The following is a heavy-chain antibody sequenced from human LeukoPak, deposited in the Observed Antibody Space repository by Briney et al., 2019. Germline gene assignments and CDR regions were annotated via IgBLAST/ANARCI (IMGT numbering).Heavy chain of an antibody. CDR1: GGSISSSSYY. Sequence: SETLSLTCTVSGGSISSSSYYWGWIRQPPGKGLEWIGSIYYSGSTYYNPSLKSRVTISVDTSKNQFSLKLSSVTAADTAVYYCARHPAGVTTVTTTPFDPWGQGTLVTVSS. D-gene: IGHD4-17*01. V-gene: IGHV4-39*01. CDR3: ARHPAGVTTVTTTPFDP. J-gene: IGHJ5*02. CDR2: IYYSGST.